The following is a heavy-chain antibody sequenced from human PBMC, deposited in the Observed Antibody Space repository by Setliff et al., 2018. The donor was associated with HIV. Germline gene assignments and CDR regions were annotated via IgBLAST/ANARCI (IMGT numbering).Heavy chain of an antibody. V-gene: IGHV4-34*01. Sequence: SETLPLTCAVYGGTFSGHYWSWTRQPPGQGLDCIGEIHPSGNTYYNPSLQSRVTISVDTSKNQFSLNLSSVTASDTAVYYCARAAAGNTGPFDLWGQGSPVTVSS. CDR1: GGTFSGHY. D-gene: IGHD4-17*01. CDR2: IHPSGNT. CDR3: ARAAAGNTGPFDL. J-gene: IGHJ4*02.